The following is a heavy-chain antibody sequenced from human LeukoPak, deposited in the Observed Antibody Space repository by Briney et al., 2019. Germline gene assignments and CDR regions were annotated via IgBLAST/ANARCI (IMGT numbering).Heavy chain of an antibody. V-gene: IGHV3-23*01. CDR3: ARGLYYYDSSGYYPIESLDY. CDR1: GFTFSSYA. Sequence: GGSLRLSCAASGFTFSSYAMSWVRQAPGKGLEGVSAISGSGYTIYYTDSVRGRFTISRDNTKNSLYLRMNSLRGEGTAVYYCARGLYYYDSSGYYPIESLDYWGQGTLVTVSS. D-gene: IGHD3-22*01. J-gene: IGHJ4*02. CDR2: ISGSGYTI.